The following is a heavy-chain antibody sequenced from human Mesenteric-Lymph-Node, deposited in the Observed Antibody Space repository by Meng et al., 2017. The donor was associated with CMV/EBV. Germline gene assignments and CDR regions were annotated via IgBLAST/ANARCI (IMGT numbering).Heavy chain of an antibody. CDR1: GFSFSTQG. Sequence: GESLKISCAASGFSFSTQGMHWVRQAPGKGLEWVALIWYDGSSEYYADSVKGRFAISRDNSKNTLYLHMNGLRAEDTAVYYCARDSPSSAYYDFHFDYWGQGTLVTVSS. V-gene: IGHV3-33*01. CDR3: ARDSPSSAYYDFHFDY. D-gene: IGHD3-3*01. CDR2: IWYDGSSE. J-gene: IGHJ4*02.